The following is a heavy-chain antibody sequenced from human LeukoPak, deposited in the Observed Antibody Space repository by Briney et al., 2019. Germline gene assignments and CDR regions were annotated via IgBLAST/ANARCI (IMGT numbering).Heavy chain of an antibody. CDR3: AKDPANWGTYYFDY. V-gene: IGHV3-30*18. CDR2: ISYDGSTK. J-gene: IGHJ4*02. CDR1: GFTFSSYG. Sequence: GGSLRLSCAASGFTFSSYGMHWVRQAPGKGLEWVAVISYDGSTKYYADSVKGRFTISRDNSKNTLYLQMNSLRAEDTAVYYCAKDPANWGTYYFDYWGQGTLVTVSS. D-gene: IGHD7-27*01.